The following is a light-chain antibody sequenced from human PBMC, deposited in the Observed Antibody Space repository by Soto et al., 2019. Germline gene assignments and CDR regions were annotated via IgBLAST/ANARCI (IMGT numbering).Light chain of an antibody. CDR3: QHYNSYSEA. CDR1: QTISSW. J-gene: IGKJ1*01. V-gene: IGKV1-5*03. CDR2: KAS. Sequence: IQMTQSPSSLSRSVGYRVTITCLASQTISSWLAWYQQKPGRAPKLLIYKASTLKSGVPSRFSGSGSGTDFTLTISSLQADDFETYYCQHYNSYSEAFGKGTKVDSK.